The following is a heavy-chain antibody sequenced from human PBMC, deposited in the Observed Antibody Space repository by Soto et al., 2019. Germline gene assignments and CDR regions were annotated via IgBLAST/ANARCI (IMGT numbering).Heavy chain of an antibody. CDR3: ARWKSGYFDY. CDR2: IYYSGST. V-gene: IGHV4-59*02. D-gene: IGHD1-1*01. Sequence: SETLSLTCSVSGDSVSSYYWSWIRQPPGKGLEWIGYIYYSGSTSYSPSLKSRVTISLDTSKNQFSLRLTSMTAADRAVYFCARWKSGYFDYWGQGMLVTVSS. J-gene: IGHJ4*02. CDR1: GDSVSSYY.